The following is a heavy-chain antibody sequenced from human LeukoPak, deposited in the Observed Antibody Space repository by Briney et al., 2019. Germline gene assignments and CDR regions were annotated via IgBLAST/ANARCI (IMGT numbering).Heavy chain of an antibody. J-gene: IGHJ4*02. CDR2: INHSGST. CDR1: GGSSSGYY. CDR3: ARLRKYSSGWSDYFDY. V-gene: IGHV4-34*01. D-gene: IGHD6-19*01. Sequence: PSETLSLTCAVYGGSSSGYYWSWIRQPPGKGLEWIGEINHSGSTNYNPSLKSRVTISVDTSKNQFSLKLSSVTAADTAVYYCARLRKYSSGWSDYFDYWGQGTLVTVSS.